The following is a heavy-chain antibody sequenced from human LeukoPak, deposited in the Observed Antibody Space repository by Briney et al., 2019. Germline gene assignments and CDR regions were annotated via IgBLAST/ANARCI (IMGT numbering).Heavy chain of an antibody. CDR2: IRSKADSYAT. CDR3: VRQACSGGSCSYVDY. J-gene: IGHJ4*02. D-gene: IGHD2-15*01. Sequence: PGGSLRLSCAASGFTIIASDMHWVRQASGKGLEWVGRIRSKADSYATAYAASVKGRFTVSRDDSKNTAYLQINSLKTEDTAVYFCVRQACSGGSCSYVDYWGQGALVTVSS. V-gene: IGHV3-73*01. CDR1: GFTIIASD.